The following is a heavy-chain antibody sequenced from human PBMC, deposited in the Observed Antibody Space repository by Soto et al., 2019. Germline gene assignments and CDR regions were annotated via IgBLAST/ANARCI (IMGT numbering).Heavy chain of an antibody. V-gene: IGHV4-59*01. CDR1: GGSISSYY. CDR3: ARDTRLFSGRNKPGGMDV. J-gene: IGHJ6*02. D-gene: IGHD1-1*01. CDR2: IYYSGST. Sequence: PSETLSLTCTVSGGSISSYYWSWIRQPPGKGLEWIGYIYYSGSTNYNPSLKSRVTISVDTSKNQFSLKLSSVTAADTAVYYCARDTRLFSGRNKPGGMDVWGQGTTVTVSS.